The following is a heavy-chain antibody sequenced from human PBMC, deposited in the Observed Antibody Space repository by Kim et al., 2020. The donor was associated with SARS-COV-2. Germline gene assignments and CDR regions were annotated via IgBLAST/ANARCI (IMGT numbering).Heavy chain of an antibody. J-gene: IGHJ6*03. V-gene: IGHV3-23*01. Sequence: GGSLRLSCAASGFPFRVYAMSWVRQAPGKGLEWVSSISGTGSTTYYRDSVKGRFTNSRDISNNTLFLQMNSLRAEDTAVYYCAKAQWLVGVGYFYYMDVWGKGTTVIVAS. D-gene: IGHD6-19*01. CDR2: ISGTGSTT. CDR1: GFPFRVYA. CDR3: AKAQWLVGVGYFYYMDV.